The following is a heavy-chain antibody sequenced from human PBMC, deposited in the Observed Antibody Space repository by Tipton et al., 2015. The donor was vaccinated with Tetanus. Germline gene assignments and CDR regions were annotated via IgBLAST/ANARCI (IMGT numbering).Heavy chain of an antibody. Sequence: SLRLSCAASGFTFSNYAMSWVRQAPGKGLEWVSAISGGGYTTYDADSVKGRFTISRDNSKNILFLQMTSLRVEDTAVYYCVKDQASLSGWRGFAAYFHLWGQAPLVTVSS. CDR2: ISGGGYTT. V-gene: IGHV3-23*01. J-gene: IGHJ1*01. CDR3: VKDQASLSGWRGFAAYFHL. D-gene: IGHD6-19*01. CDR1: GFTFSNYA.